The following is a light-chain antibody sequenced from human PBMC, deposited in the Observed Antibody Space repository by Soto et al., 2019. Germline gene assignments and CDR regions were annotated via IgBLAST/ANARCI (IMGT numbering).Light chain of an antibody. CDR3: SSYAGSNTDVV. CDR2: EVS. CDR1: SSDVGGYGY. J-gene: IGLJ2*01. V-gene: IGLV2-8*01. Sequence: QSALTQPPSASGSPGQSVTISCTGTSSDVGGYGYVSWYQQHPGKAPKLMIYEVSKRPSGVPDRFSGSKSGTTASLTVSGLQAEDEADYYCSSYAGSNTDVVFGGGIKLTVL.